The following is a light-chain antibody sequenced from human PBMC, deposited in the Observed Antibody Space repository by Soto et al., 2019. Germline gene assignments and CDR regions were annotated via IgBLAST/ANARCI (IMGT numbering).Light chain of an antibody. CDR3: SSYTSSHTYV. V-gene: IGLV2-14*01. CDR1: SSDVGGYNY. J-gene: IGLJ1*01. CDR2: GVS. Sequence: QSALTQPASVSGSPGQSITISCTGTSSDVGGYNYVCWYQQHPGKAPKLIIYGVSNRPSGVSNRFSGSKSDNTASLTISGLQADDEADYYCSSYTSSHTYVFGTGTQLTVL.